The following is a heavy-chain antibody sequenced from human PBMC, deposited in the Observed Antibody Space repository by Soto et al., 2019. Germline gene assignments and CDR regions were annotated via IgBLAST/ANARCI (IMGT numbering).Heavy chain of an antibody. CDR2: ISAYNGNT. CDR1: GYTFTSYG. V-gene: IGHV1-18*01. D-gene: IGHD2-8*01. Sequence: ASVKVSCKASGYTFTSYGISWVRQAPGQGLEWMGWISAYNGNTNYAQKLQGRVTMTTDTSTSTAYMELRSLRSDDTAVYYCARDEKNVLMVYADNWFDPWGQGTLVTVSS. J-gene: IGHJ5*02. CDR3: ARDEKNVLMVYADNWFDP.